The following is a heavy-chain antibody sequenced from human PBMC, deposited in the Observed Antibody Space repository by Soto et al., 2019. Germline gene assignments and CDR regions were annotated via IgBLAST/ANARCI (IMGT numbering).Heavy chain of an antibody. Sequence: SETLSLTCSVSGGSISSADYFWTWIRQSPGKGLEWMGHIFHSGSIYYNPSLKSRATMSIDTAGNQFSLKVSSVTVADTAVYYCARDLDGLHDDTSGPFPRPGWGQGTLVTVSS. D-gene: IGHD3-22*01. J-gene: IGHJ1*01. V-gene: IGHV4-30-4*01. CDR3: ARDLDGLHDDTSGPFPRPG. CDR2: IFHSGSI. CDR1: GGSISSADYF.